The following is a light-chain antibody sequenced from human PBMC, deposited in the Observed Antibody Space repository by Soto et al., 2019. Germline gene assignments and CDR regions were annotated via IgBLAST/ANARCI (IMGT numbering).Light chain of an antibody. J-gene: IGLJ1*01. V-gene: IGLV2-14*03. Sequence: QSVRTQPASVAWSPGQAITISCTGTSSDIGGYNYVSWYQHHPGKAPKLLIYDVSNRPSGVSNRFSGSKSDNTASLTISGLQPEDEADYYCSSYTTSNTRQIVFGTGTKVTVL. CDR3: SSYTTSNTRQIV. CDR2: DVS. CDR1: SSDIGGYNY.